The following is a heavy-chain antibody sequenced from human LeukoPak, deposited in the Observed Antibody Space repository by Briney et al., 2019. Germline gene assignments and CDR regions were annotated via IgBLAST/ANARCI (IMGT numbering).Heavy chain of an antibody. Sequence: GASVKVSCTASGYTFTSYAMNWVRQAPGQGLEWMGWINTNTGNPTYAQGFTGRFVFSLDTSVSTAYLQISSLKAEDTAVYYCARAHDYVWGSYRYGPNNFDYWGQGTLVTVSS. J-gene: IGHJ4*02. CDR3: ARAHDYVWGSYRYGPNNFDY. V-gene: IGHV7-4-1*02. CDR2: INTNTGNP. D-gene: IGHD3-16*02. CDR1: GYTFTSYA.